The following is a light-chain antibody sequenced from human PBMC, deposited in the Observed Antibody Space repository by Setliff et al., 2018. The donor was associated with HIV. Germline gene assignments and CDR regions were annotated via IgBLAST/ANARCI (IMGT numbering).Light chain of an antibody. V-gene: IGLV2-14*01. CDR1: SSDIGRYNS. CDR2: DVN. CDR3: NSFASNSACTPYV. Sequence: QSALTQPASVSGSPGQSITIPCTGTSSDIGRYNSVSWYQQKPGKAPKLLIFDVNNRPSGVSTRFSASKSGNTASLTISGLQPEDEADYYCNSFASNSACTPYVFGTGTKVTVL. J-gene: IGLJ1*01.